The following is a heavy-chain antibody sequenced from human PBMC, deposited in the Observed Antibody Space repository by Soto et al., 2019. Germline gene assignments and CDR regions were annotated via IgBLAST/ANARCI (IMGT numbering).Heavy chain of an antibody. CDR2: IKSKTDGGTT. V-gene: IGHV3-15*01. CDR3: SFQESTTVTTFEF. J-gene: IGHJ4*01. D-gene: IGHD4-17*01. Sequence: PGGSLRLSCEASGFSFNNAWMIWIRQAPGKGLEWVGRIKSKTDGGTTDYAAPVKGRFTISRDDSKNTLYLQMNSLKNEDTAVYYCSFQESTTVTTFEFWGHGTLVTVSS. CDR1: GFSFNNAW.